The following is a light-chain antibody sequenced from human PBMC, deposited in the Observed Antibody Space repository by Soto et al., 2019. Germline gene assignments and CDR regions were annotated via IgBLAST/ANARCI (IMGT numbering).Light chain of an antibody. CDR2: GNS. J-gene: IGLJ1*01. Sequence: QSVLTQPPSVSGAPGQRVTISCTGSGSNIGAGYDVHWYQQLPGTAPKLLIYGNSNRPSGVPDRFSGSKSGTSASLAITGLQAEDEADSYCQTYDTSTRAVFGTGTKVTVL. CDR1: GSNIGAGYD. V-gene: IGLV1-40*01. CDR3: QTYDTSTRAV.